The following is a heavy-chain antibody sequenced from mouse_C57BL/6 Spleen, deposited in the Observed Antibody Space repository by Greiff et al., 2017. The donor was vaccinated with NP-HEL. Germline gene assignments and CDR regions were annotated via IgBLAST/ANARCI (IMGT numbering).Heavy chain of an antibody. J-gene: IGHJ3*01. D-gene: IGHD3-2*02. V-gene: IGHV1-72*01. CDR2: IDPNSGGT. CDR3: ARESSAWFAY. CDR1: GYTFTSYW. Sequence: QVQLQQPGAELVKPGASVKLSCKASGYTFTSYWMHWVKQRPGRGLEWIGRIDPNSGGTKYNEKFKSKATLTVDKPSSTAYMQLRSLTSEDSAVYYWARESSAWFAYWGQGTLVTVSA.